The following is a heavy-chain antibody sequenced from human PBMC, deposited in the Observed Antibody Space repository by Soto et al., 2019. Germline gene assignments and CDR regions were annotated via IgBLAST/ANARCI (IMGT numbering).Heavy chain of an antibody. CDR3: ASSMTTVTLNGFRFDP. Sequence: QVQLAQSGAEVKKPGSSVKVSCKASGGTFSSYAISWVRQAPGQGLEWMGGIILIFGTANYAQKFQGRVTITADESTSTAYMELSSLRSEDTAVYYCASSMTTVTLNGFRFDPWGQGTLVTVSS. J-gene: IGHJ5*02. CDR2: IILIFGTA. D-gene: IGHD4-17*01. CDR1: GGTFSSYA. V-gene: IGHV1-69*01.